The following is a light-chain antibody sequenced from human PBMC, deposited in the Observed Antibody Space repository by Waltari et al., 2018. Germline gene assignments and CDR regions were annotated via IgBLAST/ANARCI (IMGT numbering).Light chain of an antibody. CDR3: QHYCSSSWT. J-gene: IGKJ1*01. CDR1: QSVSSTY. V-gene: IGKV3-20*01. CDR2: GAS. Sequence: EIVLTPSPGTLSLSRGDSATLPCRASQSVSSTYLAWYQQKPGQSPRLLIYGASSRATGIPDSFSGSGSGTDFTLTISRLEPEDFAVYYCQHYCSSSWTFGQGTKVEIK.